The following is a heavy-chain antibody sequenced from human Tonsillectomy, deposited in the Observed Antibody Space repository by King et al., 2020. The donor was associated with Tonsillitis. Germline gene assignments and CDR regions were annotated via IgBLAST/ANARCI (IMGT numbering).Heavy chain of an antibody. V-gene: IGHV1-8*01. CDR2: MNPNSGNT. Sequence: QLVQSGAEVRKPGASVKVSCKASGYTFTTYDINWVRQATGQGLEWMGWMNPNSGNTAYAQKFQGRVTMTRNTSITTAYMELSSLRSEDTAVYYCARNTEPIMGITFGGIYGMDVWGQGTTVTVSS. CDR1: GYTFTTYD. CDR3: ARNTEPIMGITFGGIYGMDV. D-gene: IGHD3-16*01. J-gene: IGHJ6*02.